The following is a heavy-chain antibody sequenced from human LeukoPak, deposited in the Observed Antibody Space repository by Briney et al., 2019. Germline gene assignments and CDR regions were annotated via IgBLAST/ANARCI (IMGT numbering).Heavy chain of an antibody. D-gene: IGHD6-13*01. CDR2: IYTSGST. CDR1: GGSISSYY. V-gene: IGHV4-4*07. J-gene: IGHJ4*02. CDR3: ARVTGYMVEDYFDY. Sequence: SETLSLTCTVSGGSISSYYWSWIRQPAGKGLEWIARIYTSGSTNYNPSLKSRVTMSVDTSKNQFSLKLSSVTAADTAVYYCARVTGYMVEDYFDYWGQGTLVTVSS.